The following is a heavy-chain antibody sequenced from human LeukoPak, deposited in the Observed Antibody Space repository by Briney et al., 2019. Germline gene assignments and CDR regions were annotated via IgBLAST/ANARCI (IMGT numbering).Heavy chain of an antibody. J-gene: IGHJ5*02. V-gene: IGHV3-53*01. CDR2: IYSGGTT. CDR3: GRDVGP. CDR1: GFTVSNNY. Sequence: GGSLRLSCAASGFTVSNNYLHWVRQAPGNGLEWVSVIYSGGTTYYANSVKGRFTISRDSSKNTMYLQMNSLRVEDTAMYYCGRDVGPWGQGTLVTVSS.